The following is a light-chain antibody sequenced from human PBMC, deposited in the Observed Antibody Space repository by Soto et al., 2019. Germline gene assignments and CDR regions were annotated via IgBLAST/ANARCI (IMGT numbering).Light chain of an antibody. J-gene: IGKJ4*01. CDR2: DAS. Sequence: EIVLTQSPATLSLYPGERATLSCRASQSVSSYLAWYQQRPGQAPRLLIYDASKRATGIPAKFSGSGSGTDFTLTISTLEPEDFAVYYCPQRSNWPPTFGGGTKVEIK. CDR3: PQRSNWPPT. CDR1: QSVSSY. V-gene: IGKV3-11*01.